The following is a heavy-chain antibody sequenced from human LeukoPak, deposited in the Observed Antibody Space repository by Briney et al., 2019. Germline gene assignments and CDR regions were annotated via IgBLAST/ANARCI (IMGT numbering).Heavy chain of an antibody. J-gene: IGHJ4*02. CDR3: ARSYYDILTGYYNPLGY. D-gene: IGHD3-9*01. CDR1: VYTFTGYY. V-gene: IGHV1-2*02. Sequence: ASVKVSCKASVYTFTGYYMHLVRQAPGQGLEWMGWINPNSGGTNYAQKFQGRVTMTRDTSISTAYMELSRLRSDDTAVYYCARSYYDILTGYYNPLGYWGQGTLVTVSS. CDR2: INPNSGGT.